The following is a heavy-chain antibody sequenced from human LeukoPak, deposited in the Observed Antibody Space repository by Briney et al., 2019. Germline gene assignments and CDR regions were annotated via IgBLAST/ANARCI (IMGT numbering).Heavy chain of an antibody. CDR2: IKSKTDGGTT. V-gene: IGHV3-15*01. CDR3: TTARWTPYIAARPFDY. Sequence: GGSLRLSCAASGFTFSYVWMSWVRQAPGKGLEWVGRIKSKTDGGTTDYAAPVKGRFTISRDDSKNTLYLQMNSLKTEDTAVYYCTTARWTPYIAARPFDYWGQGTLVTVSS. J-gene: IGHJ4*02. D-gene: IGHD6-6*01. CDR1: GFTFSYVW.